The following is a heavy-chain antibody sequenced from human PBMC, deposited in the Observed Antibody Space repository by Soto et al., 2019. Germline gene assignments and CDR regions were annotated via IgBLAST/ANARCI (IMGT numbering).Heavy chain of an antibody. CDR2: IHHSGTA. D-gene: IGHD3-10*01. CDR3: ARGDNFGGNYYFDY. J-gene: IGHJ4*02. V-gene: IGHV4-34*09. Sequence: PSETLSLTCAVYGGSFSGYYWSWIRQHPGMGLEWIGYIHHSGTAFYNPSLRSRSTISLDTSKNQFSLNLNSVIAADTAEYFCARGDNFGGNYYFDYWGQGTLVTVSS. CDR1: GGSFSGYY.